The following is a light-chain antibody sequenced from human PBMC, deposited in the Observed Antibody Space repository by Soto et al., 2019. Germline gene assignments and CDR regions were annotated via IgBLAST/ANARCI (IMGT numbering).Light chain of an antibody. J-gene: IGKJ4*01. V-gene: IGKV3-20*01. CDR3: QQFNIWPHMLS. CDR2: GAS. CDR1: QVIGSRY. Sequence: EIVMTQSPGTLSLSPGERATISCRASQVIGSRYLAWYHQKSGQAPRLLIYGASSRATGIPDRFSGSGSGTDFTLTISSLQSEDFAVYYCQQFNIWPHMLSFGGGTKLEMK.